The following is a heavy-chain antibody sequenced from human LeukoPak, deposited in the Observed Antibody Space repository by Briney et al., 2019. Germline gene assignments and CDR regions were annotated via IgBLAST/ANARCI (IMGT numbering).Heavy chain of an antibody. J-gene: IGHJ4*02. D-gene: IGHD6-13*01. V-gene: IGHV3-9*01. Sequence: GGSLRLSCAASGFTFDDYAMHWVRQAPGKGLEWVSGISWNSGSIGYADSVKGRFTISRDNAKNSLYLQMNSLRAEDTALYYCAKGRGLRIAAAVAYWGQGTLVTVSS. CDR3: AKGRGLRIAAAVAY. CDR2: ISWNSGSI. CDR1: GFTFDDYA.